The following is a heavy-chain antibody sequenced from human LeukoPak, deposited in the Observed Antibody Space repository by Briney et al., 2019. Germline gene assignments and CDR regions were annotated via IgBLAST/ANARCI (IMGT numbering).Heavy chain of an antibody. J-gene: IGHJ4*02. Sequence: PSETLSLTCSVYGGSFSGYYWSWIRQPPGKGLEWIGEINHSGSTNYNPSLKSRVTISVDTSKNQFSLKLNSVTAADTAVYYCARGPNPGDYWGQGTLVTVSS. CDR2: INHSGST. CDR1: GGSFSGYY. V-gene: IGHV4-34*01. CDR3: ARGPNPGDY.